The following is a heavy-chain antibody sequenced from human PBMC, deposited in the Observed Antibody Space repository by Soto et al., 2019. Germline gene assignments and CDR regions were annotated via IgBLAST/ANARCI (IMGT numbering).Heavy chain of an antibody. CDR3: TNQWGGPPPGYYGMDV. D-gene: IGHD1-26*01. CDR2: IWYDGSNK. CDR1: GFHFSSYG. Sequence: PGGSLSLSCAASGFHFSSYGMHWVRQAPGKGLEWVAVIWYDGSNKYYADSVKGRFTISRDNSKNTLYLQMNSLRAEDTAVYYCTNQWGGPPPGYYGMDVWGQGTTVTVSS. J-gene: IGHJ6*02. V-gene: IGHV3-33*06.